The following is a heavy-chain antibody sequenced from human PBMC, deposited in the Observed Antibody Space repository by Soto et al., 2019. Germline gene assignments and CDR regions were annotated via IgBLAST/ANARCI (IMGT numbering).Heavy chain of an antibody. Sequence: GGSLRLSCVASGFTFKNYAMKWIRQAPGKGLEWVAGISYDGSNKYYADSVKGRFTISRDNSKNTLYLQMNSLRAEDTSVYYCARERWELLLDYYYGMDVWGQGTTVTVSS. CDR2: ISYDGSNK. J-gene: IGHJ6*02. CDR1: GFTFKNYA. V-gene: IGHV3-30-3*01. CDR3: ARERWELLLDYYYGMDV. D-gene: IGHD1-26*01.